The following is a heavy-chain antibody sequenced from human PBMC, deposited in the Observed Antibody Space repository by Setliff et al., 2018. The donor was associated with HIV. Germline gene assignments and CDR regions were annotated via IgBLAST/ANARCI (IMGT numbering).Heavy chain of an antibody. V-gene: IGHV4-34*01. CDR3: ARDGGRTGYSSSSDQ. J-gene: IGHJ4*02. D-gene: IGHD6-13*01. CDR1: GGSFSAYY. Sequence: SETLSLTCAVYGGSFSAYYWSWIRQPPGKGLEWIGTIYHSGSTYYSPSLMSRVTISVDTSKNQISLKLNSVTAADTAVYYCARDGGRTGYSSSSDQWGQGTLVTSPQ. CDR2: IYHSGST.